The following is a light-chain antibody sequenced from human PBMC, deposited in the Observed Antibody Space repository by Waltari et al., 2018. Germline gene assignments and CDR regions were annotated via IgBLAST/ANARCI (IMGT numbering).Light chain of an antibody. J-gene: IGKJ2*01. Sequence: DIVMTQSPDSLAVSLGERATINCKYSQSVLYSSNNKNYVAWYQQKPGPPPKLLIYWASTRESGVPDRFSGSGSGTDFTLTISSLQAEDVAVYYCQPYYSTSSFGQGTKLEIK. V-gene: IGKV4-1*01. CDR2: WAS. CDR3: QPYYSTSS. CDR1: QSVLYSSNNKNY.